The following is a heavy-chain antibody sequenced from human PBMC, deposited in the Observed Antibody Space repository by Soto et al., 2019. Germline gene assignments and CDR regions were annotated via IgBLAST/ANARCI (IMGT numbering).Heavy chain of an antibody. D-gene: IGHD5-18*01. CDR2: IAYDGSYK. Sequence: GGSLRLSCAASGFTFPNYGMHWVRQAPGKGLEWVAVIAYDGSYKYYADSVKGRFTISRDNSKNTLYLQMNSLRDEDTAVYYCVGDQDVHTPMVHGNYWGRGTRVTVSS. CDR1: GFTFPNYG. CDR3: VGDQDVHTPMVHGNY. V-gene: IGHV3-30*03. J-gene: IGHJ4*02.